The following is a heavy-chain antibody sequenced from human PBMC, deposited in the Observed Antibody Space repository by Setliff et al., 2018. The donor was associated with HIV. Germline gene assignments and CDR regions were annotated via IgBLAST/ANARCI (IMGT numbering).Heavy chain of an antibody. CDR3: ARQHYYDSSGRNLMDV. CDR1: GGSISSYY. J-gene: IGHJ6*03. Sequence: PSETLSLTCTVSGGSISSYYWSWIRQPPGKGLEWIGSIYYSGSTYYNPSLKSRVTISVDTSKNQFSLKLSSVTAADTAVYYCARQHYYDSSGRNLMDVWGKGTTVTV. V-gene: IGHV4-59*08. D-gene: IGHD3-22*01. CDR2: IYYSGST.